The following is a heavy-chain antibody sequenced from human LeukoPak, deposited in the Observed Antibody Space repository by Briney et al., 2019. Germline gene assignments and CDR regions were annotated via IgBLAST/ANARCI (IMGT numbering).Heavy chain of an antibody. CDR1: GGSISSYY. Sequence: SETLSLTCTVSGGSISSYYWSWIRQPPGEGLEWIGYIYYSGSTNYNPSLKSRVTISVDTSKNQFSLKLSSVTAADTAVYYCPRSAPYCSGGSCYHYWGQGTQVTVSS. D-gene: IGHD2-15*01. V-gene: IGHV4-59*01. CDR3: PRSAPYCSGGSCYHY. J-gene: IGHJ4*02. CDR2: IYYSGST.